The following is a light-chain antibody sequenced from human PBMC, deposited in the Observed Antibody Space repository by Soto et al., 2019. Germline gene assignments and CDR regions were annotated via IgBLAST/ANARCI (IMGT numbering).Light chain of an antibody. J-gene: IGLJ2*01. CDR1: SSNIGSNY. Sequence: QSVLTQPPSASGTPGQRVTSSCSGSSSNIGSNYVYWYQQLPGTAPKLLIYSNNQRPSGVPDRFSGSKSGTSASLAISGLRSEDEADYYCAAWDDSLSGNVVFGGGTKVTVL. CDR3: AAWDDSLSGNVV. CDR2: SNN. V-gene: IGLV1-47*02.